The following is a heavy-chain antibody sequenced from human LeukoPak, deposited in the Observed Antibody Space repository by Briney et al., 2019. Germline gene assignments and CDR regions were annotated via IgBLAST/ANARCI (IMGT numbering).Heavy chain of an antibody. Sequence: ASVKVSCKAYGYTFTSYYMHWVRQAPGPGLEWMGIINPSGGSTSYAQKFQGRVTVTRDTSTTTVYMELSSLRSEDTAVYYCARGSTYGGFDYWGQGTLVTVSS. D-gene: IGHD4-17*01. J-gene: IGHJ4*02. CDR2: INPSGGST. CDR3: ARGSTYGGFDY. V-gene: IGHV1-46*01. CDR1: GYTFTSYY.